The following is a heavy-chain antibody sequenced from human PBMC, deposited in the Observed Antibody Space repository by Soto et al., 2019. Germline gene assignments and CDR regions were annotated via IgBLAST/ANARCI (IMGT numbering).Heavy chain of an antibody. Sequence: GGSLRLSCAASGFTFSSYAMSWVRQAPGKGLEWVSAISGSGGSTYYADSVKGRFTISRDNSKNTLYLQMNSLRAEDTAVYYCAKDRGYYDSSGYYYASVDIWGQGTMVTVSS. V-gene: IGHV3-23*01. CDR1: GFTFSSYA. CDR3: AKDRGYYDSSGYYYASVDI. CDR2: ISGSGGST. D-gene: IGHD3-22*01. J-gene: IGHJ3*02.